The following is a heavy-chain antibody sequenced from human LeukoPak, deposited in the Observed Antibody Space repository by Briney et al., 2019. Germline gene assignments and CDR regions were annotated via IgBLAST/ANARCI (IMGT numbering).Heavy chain of an antibody. Sequence: RASVKVSCKASGGTFSSYAISWVRQAPGQGLEWMGGIIPIFGTANYAQKFQGRVTMTTDESTSTAYMELSSLRSEDTAVYYCARSTVLRYFDWFDPWGQGTLVTVSS. V-gene: IGHV1-69*05. D-gene: IGHD3-9*01. CDR3: ARSTVLRYFDWFDP. CDR2: IIPIFGTA. CDR1: GGTFSSYA. J-gene: IGHJ5*02.